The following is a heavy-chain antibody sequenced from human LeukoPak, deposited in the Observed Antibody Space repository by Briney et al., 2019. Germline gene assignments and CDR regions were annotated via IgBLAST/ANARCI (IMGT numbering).Heavy chain of an antibody. CDR2: VSADGDYT. CDR3: AKRRYCDDINCHDFAS. J-gene: IGHJ4*02. Sequence: PGGSLRLSCAASGFTFSSFAMSWVRQAPGQGLEWVSAVSADGDYTYYADSVKGRFSISRDNSKSTLYLQMNSLRAGDTAVYYCAKRRYCDDINCHDFASWGQGTLVTVSS. V-gene: IGHV3-23*01. CDR1: GFTFSSFA. D-gene: IGHD2-15*01.